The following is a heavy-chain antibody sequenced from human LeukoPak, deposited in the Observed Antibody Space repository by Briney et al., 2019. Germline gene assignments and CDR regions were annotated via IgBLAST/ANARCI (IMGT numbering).Heavy chain of an antibody. CDR1: EFTFTSYE. CDR3: ATGEYYFGF. Sequence: PGGSLRLSCAASEFTFTSYELNWVRQAPGKGLEWVSTISDSGHDTSYADSVKGRFTISRDNSKNTLYLQMSNLRAEDTALYYCATGEYYFGFWGQGTLVTVSS. J-gene: IGHJ4*02. D-gene: IGHD3-16*01. CDR2: ISDSGHDT. V-gene: IGHV3-23*01.